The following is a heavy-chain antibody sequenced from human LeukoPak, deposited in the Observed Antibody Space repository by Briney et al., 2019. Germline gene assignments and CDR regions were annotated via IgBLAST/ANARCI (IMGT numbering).Heavy chain of an antibody. CDR1: GGTFSSYA. CDR3: ARESIAARPFYYYYYMDV. J-gene: IGHJ6*03. D-gene: IGHD6-6*01. V-gene: IGHV1-69*05. CDR2: IIPIFGTA. Sequence: SVKVSCKASGGTFSSYAISWVRQAPGQGPEWMGGIIPIFGTANYAQKFQGRVTITTDESTSTAYMELSSLRSEDTAVYYCARESIAARPFYYYYYMDVWGKGTTVTVSS.